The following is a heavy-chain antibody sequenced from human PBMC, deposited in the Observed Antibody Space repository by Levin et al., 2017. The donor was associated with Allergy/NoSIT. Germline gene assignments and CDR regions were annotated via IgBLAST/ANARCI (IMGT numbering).Heavy chain of an antibody. J-gene: IGHJ4*02. CDR3: SRGLFKALVRGLTGDY. CDR2: IRSKAYGGTT. D-gene: IGHD3-10*01. V-gene: IGHV3-49*03. CDR1: GFTFGDYA. Sequence: PGGSLRLSCSASGFTFGDYAVSWFRQAPGEGLEWLGFIRSKAYGGTTQYAASVKGRFTLSRDDSKTIAYLQMNSLKTDDTALYYCSRGLFKALVRGLTGDYWGQGTLVTVSS.